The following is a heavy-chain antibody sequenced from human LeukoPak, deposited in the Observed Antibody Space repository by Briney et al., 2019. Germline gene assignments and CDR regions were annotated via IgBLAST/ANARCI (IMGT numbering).Heavy chain of an antibody. D-gene: IGHD5-18*01. CDR2: INHSGST. CDR3: ATWIQLWLDNWFDP. Sequence: SETLSLTCAVYGGSFSGYYWSWIRQPPGKGLEWIGEINHSGSTYYNPSLKSRVTISVDTSKNQFSLKLSSVTAADTAVYYCATWIQLWLDNWFDPWGQGTLVTVSS. V-gene: IGHV4-34*01. CDR1: GGSFSGYY. J-gene: IGHJ5*02.